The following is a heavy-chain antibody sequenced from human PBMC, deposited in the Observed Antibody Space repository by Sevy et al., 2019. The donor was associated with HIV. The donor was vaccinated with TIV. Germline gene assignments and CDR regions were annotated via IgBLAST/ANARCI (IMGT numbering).Heavy chain of an antibody. CDR3: ARDSSGWYGGTDDY. J-gene: IGHJ4*02. D-gene: IGHD6-19*01. CDR2: IGSSSSYI. Sequence: GGSLRLSCAASGFTFSSYSMNWVRQAPGKGLEWVSSIGSSSSYIYYADSVKGGFTISRENAKNSLYLQMNSLRAEDTAVYYCARDSSGWYGGTDDYWGQGTLVTVSS. V-gene: IGHV3-21*01. CDR1: GFTFSSYS.